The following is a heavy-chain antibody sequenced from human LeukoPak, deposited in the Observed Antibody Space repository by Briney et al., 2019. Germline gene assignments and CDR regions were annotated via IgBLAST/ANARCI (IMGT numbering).Heavy chain of an antibody. CDR2: ISGSGGST. D-gene: IGHD5-24*01. CDR1: GFTFSSYA. V-gene: IGHV3-23*01. Sequence: GGSLRLSCAASGFTFSSYAMSWVRQAPGKGLEWVSAISGSGGSTYYADSVKGRFTISRDNSKNTLYLQMNSLRAEDTAVYYCARDHGERWLQSMEYYFDYWGQGTLVTVSS. J-gene: IGHJ4*02. CDR3: ARDHGERWLQSMEYYFDY.